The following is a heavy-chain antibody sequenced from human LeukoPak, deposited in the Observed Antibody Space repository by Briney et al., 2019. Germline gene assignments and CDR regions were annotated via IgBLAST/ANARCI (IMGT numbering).Heavy chain of an antibody. V-gene: IGHV3-7*01. CDR3: ARIGYSSSSFDY. CDR2: INQDGGQK. J-gene: IGHJ4*02. D-gene: IGHD6-6*01. CDR1: GFTFSNAW. Sequence: GGSLRLSCAASGFTFSNAWMSWVRQAAGKGLEWVANINQDGGQKYYVDSVKGRFTISRDNAKNSLYLQMNSLRAEDTAVYYCARIGYSSSSFDYWGQGTLVTVSS.